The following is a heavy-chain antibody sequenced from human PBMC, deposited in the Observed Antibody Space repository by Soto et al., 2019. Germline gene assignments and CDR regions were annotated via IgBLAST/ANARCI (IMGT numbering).Heavy chain of an antibody. CDR2: IIPIFGTA. CDR1: GGTFSSYS. D-gene: IGHD3-16*01. Sequence: QVQLVQSGAEVKKPGSSVKVSCKASGGTFSSYSINWVRQAPGQGLEWMGGIIPIFGTANYAQKFQGRVTLTADESTSTDHMELSSLRNEDTAVYYCARPFQSWPGGWYFDLWGRGTLVTVYS. J-gene: IGHJ2*01. CDR3: ARPFQSWPGGWYFDL. V-gene: IGHV1-69*01.